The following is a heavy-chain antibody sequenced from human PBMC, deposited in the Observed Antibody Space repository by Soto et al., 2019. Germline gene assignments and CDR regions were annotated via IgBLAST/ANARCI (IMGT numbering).Heavy chain of an antibody. J-gene: IGHJ6*02. D-gene: IGHD3-22*01. CDR3: ARRLYYDSSGFEGGGMDV. CDR1: GGSISSSSYC. CDR2: IYYSGST. Sequence: SETLSLTCTVSGGSISSSSYCWGWIRQPPGKGLEWIGSIYYSGSTYYNPSLKSRVTISVDTSKNQFSLKLSSVTAADTAVYYCARRLYYDSSGFEGGGMDVWGRGTTVTVSS. V-gene: IGHV4-39*01.